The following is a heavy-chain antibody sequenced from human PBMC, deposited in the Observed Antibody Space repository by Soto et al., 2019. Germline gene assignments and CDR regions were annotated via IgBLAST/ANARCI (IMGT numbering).Heavy chain of an antibody. Sequence: PGGSLRLSWAASGFTVSSNYRSWVRQAPGKGLEWVSVIYTGGSTYYADSVKGRFTFSRDNSKNTLYLQMNSLRAEDTAVYYCARDDDNPDTGLDFWGQGTLVTVSS. D-gene: IGHD1-1*01. CDR3: ARDDDNPDTGLDF. J-gene: IGHJ4*02. CDR1: GFTVSSNY. CDR2: IYTGGST. V-gene: IGHV3-66*01.